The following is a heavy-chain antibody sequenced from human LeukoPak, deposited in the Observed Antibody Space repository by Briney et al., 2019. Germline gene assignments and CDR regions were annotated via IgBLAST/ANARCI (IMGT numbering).Heavy chain of an antibody. Sequence: GGSLRLSCAASGFTVSSNYMSWVRQAPGKGLEWVSVIYSGGSTYYADSVKGRFTISRDNSKNTLYLQMNSLRAEDTAVYYCARTLRYFDWLLSDDAFDIWGQGTMVTVSS. D-gene: IGHD3-9*01. V-gene: IGHV3-66*01. CDR3: ARTLRYFDWLLSDDAFDI. J-gene: IGHJ3*02. CDR1: GFTVSSNY. CDR2: IYSGGST.